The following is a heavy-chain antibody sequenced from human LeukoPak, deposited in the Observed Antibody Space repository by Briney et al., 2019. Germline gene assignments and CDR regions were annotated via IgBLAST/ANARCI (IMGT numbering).Heavy chain of an antibody. CDR2: IYHSGST. D-gene: IGHD1-26*01. J-gene: IGHJ1*01. Sequence: PSGTLSLTCAVSGGSISSSNWWSWVRQPPGKGLEWIGEIYHSGSTNYNPSLKSRVTISVDKSKNQFSLNVSSVTAADTAVYYCARAEVVGAPLRSGYFQHWGQGTLVIVSS. CDR3: ARAEVVGAPLRSGYFQH. V-gene: IGHV4-4*02. CDR1: GGSISSSNW.